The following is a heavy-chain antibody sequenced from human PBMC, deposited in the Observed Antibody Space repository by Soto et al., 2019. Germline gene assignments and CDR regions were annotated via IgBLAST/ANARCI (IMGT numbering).Heavy chain of an antibody. J-gene: IGHJ5*02. Sequence: EVQLLESGGGLVQPGGSLRLSCAASGFTFSSYAMSWVRQAPGKGLEWVSAISGSGGGTYYADSVKGRFTISRDNSKNTLYLQMNSLRAEDTAVYYCAKDRGSASTSWYTGWFDPWGQGTLVTVSS. V-gene: IGHV3-23*01. CDR2: ISGSGGGT. D-gene: IGHD2-2*02. CDR3: AKDRGSASTSWYTGWFDP. CDR1: GFTFSSYA.